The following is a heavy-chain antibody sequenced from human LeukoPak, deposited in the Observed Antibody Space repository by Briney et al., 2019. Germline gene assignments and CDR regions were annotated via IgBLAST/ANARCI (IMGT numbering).Heavy chain of an antibody. CDR3: ATYRQVLLPFES. J-gene: IGHJ4*02. D-gene: IGHD2-8*02. CDR2: INQDGSEK. Sequence: GGSLRLSCAASGFTFTTYWMTWVRQAPGKGLEWVANINQDGSEKYFVDSVKGRFTISRDNAKNSLYLQMNSLRAEDTAIYYCATYRQVLLPFESWGQGTLVTVSS. V-gene: IGHV3-7*03. CDR1: GFTFTTYW.